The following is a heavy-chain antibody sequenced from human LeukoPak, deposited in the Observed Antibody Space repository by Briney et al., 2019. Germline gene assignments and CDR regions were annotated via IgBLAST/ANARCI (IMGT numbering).Heavy chain of an antibody. D-gene: IGHD3-16*01. CDR3: ARHVLPRSAMTTFYVSYFDY. CDR1: GGXISSSSYY. V-gene: IGHV4-39*01. J-gene: IGHJ4*02. CDR2: IYYSGST. Sequence: SETLSLTCTVSGGXISSSSYYWGWFRQPPGKGLEWIGSIYYSGSTYYNPSLKSRVTISVDTSKNQFSLKLSSVTAADTAVYYCARHVLPRSAMTTFYVSYFDYWGQGTLVTVSS.